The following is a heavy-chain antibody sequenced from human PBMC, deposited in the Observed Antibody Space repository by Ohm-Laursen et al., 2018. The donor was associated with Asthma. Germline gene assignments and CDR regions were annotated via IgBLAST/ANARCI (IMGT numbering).Heavy chain of an antibody. V-gene: IGHV3-30*18. Sequence: LRLSCAASGFTFSSYGMHWVRQAPGKGLEWVAVISYDGSNKYYADSVKGRFTISRDNSKNTLYLQMNSLRAEDTAVYYCAKERWVKGYFDYWGQGTLVTVSS. CDR2: ISYDGSNK. D-gene: IGHD5-24*01. J-gene: IGHJ4*02. CDR1: GFTFSSYG. CDR3: AKERWVKGYFDY.